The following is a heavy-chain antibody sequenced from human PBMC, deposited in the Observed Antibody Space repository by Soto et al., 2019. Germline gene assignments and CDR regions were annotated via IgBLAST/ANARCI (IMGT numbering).Heavy chain of an antibody. D-gene: IGHD2-21*02. J-gene: IGHJ3*02. CDR2: ISSSGSTI. CDR1: GFTFSSYE. Sequence: QPVGSLRLSCAASGFTFSSYEMNWVRQAPGKGLEWVSYISSSGSTIYYADSVKGRFTISRDNAKNSLYLQMNSLRAEDTAVYYCASPIAVVTAFHAFDIWGQGTMVTVSS. V-gene: IGHV3-48*03. CDR3: ASPIAVVTAFHAFDI.